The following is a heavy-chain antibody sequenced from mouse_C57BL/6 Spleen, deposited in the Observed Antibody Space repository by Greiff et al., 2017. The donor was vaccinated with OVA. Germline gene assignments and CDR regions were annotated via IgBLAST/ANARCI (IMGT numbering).Heavy chain of an antibody. CDR3: AKGDGYSLDY. CDR2: IDPSDSYT. CDR1: GYTFTSYW. V-gene: IGHV1-69*01. D-gene: IGHD2-3*01. J-gene: IGHJ2*01. Sequence: VQLQQPGAELVMPGASVKLSCKASGYTFTSYWMHWVKQRPGQGLEWIGEIDPSDSYTNYNQKFKGKSTLTVDKSSSTAYMQLSSLTSEYSAVYYCAKGDGYSLDYWGQGTTLTVSS.